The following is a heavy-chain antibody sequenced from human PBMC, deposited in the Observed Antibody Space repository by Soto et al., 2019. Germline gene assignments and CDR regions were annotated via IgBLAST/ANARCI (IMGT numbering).Heavy chain of an antibody. D-gene: IGHD3-10*01. CDR2: INAGNGNT. J-gene: IGHJ6*04. CDR3: ARSLWFGELLLGSPLHPIYYYYGMDV. V-gene: IGHV1-3*01. CDR1: GYTFTSYA. Sequence: ASVKVSCKASGYTFTSYAMHWVRQAPGQRLEWMGWINAGNGNTKYSQKFQGRVTITRDTSASTAYMELSSLRSEDTAVYYCARSLWFGELLLGSPLHPIYYYYGMDVWGKGSTVTVDS.